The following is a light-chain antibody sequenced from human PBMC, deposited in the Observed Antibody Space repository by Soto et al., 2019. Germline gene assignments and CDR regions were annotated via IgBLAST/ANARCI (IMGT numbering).Light chain of an antibody. J-gene: IGKJ1*01. Sequence: DIQMTQSPSTLSGSVGDRVTITCRASQTISSWLAWYQQRPGQAPKLLIYDASSLESGVPSTFSGSASGTEFTLTISSLQPDDFATYYCQQYNSYPWTFGQGTKVDIK. CDR3: QQYNSYPWT. V-gene: IGKV1-5*01. CDR2: DAS. CDR1: QTISSW.